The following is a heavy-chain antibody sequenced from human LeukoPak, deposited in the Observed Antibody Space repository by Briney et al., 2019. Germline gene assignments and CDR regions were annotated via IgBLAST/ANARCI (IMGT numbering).Heavy chain of an antibody. CDR1: GYTFTGYY. J-gene: IGHJ4*02. D-gene: IGHD3-22*01. V-gene: IGHV1-2*02. Sequence: GASVKVSCKASGYTFTGYYMHWVRQAPGQGLEWMGWINPNSGGTNYAQKFQGRVTMTRDTSISTAYMGLSRLRSDDTAVYYCARGAAYYYDSSGYFDYWGQGTLVTVSS. CDR2: INPNSGGT. CDR3: ARGAAYYYDSSGYFDY.